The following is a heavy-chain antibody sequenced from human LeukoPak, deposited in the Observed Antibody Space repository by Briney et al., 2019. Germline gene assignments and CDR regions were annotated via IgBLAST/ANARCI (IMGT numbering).Heavy chain of an antibody. V-gene: IGHV3-23*01. Sequence: GGSLSLSCAPSQLSFNNKAMSWDRQAPGKGREWVSCLSGDSRSIYYATAMMGRFNISRNNSMNMLCLKMNSLGAEDWAVYYCTRLRGSGSSTLYSFDYWGQGSLVTVAS. CDR3: TRLRGSGSSTLYSFDY. CDR1: QLSFNNKA. D-gene: IGHD3-10*01. J-gene: IGHJ4*02. CDR2: LSGDSRSI.